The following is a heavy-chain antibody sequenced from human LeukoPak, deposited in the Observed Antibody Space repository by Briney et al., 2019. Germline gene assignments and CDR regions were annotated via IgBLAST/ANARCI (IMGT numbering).Heavy chain of an antibody. CDR2: IKQDGSEK. CDR3: ARDRGYYDSGGYPHY. D-gene: IGHD3-22*01. Sequence: GGSLRLSCAASGFTFSSYWMSWVRQAPGKGLEWVANIKQDGSEKYYVDSVKGRFTISRDNAKNTLYLQMNSLRAEDTAVYYCARDRGYYDSGGYPHYWGQGTLVTVSS. V-gene: IGHV3-7*01. J-gene: IGHJ4*02. CDR1: GFTFSSYW.